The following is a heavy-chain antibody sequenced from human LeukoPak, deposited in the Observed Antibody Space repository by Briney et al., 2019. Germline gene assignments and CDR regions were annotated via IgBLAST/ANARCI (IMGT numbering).Heavy chain of an antibody. J-gene: IGHJ6*03. Sequence: PSETLSLTCTVSGGSISSYYWSWVRQPAGKGLEWIGRFYNSGSTNYNPSLKSRVTMSVDTSKNQFSLKLSSVTAADTAVYYCARDPNLRDYYYYMDVWGKGTTVTVSS. CDR1: GGSISSYY. V-gene: IGHV4-4*07. CDR2: FYNSGST. CDR3: ARDPNLRDYYYYMDV.